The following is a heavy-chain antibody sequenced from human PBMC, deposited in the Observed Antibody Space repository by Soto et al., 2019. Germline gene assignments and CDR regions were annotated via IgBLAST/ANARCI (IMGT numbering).Heavy chain of an antibody. CDR3: ARDRSNSPDYFDY. V-gene: IGHV4-30-4*01. J-gene: IGHJ4*01. CDR2: IYYSGST. Sequence: PSETLSLTCTVSGGSISSDDYYWSWIRQPPGKGLEWIGYIYYSGSTSYNPSLKSRLTISLDTSKNQFSLKLSSVSAADTAVYYCARDRSNSPDYFDYW. CDR1: GGSISSDDYY. D-gene: IGHD6-6*01.